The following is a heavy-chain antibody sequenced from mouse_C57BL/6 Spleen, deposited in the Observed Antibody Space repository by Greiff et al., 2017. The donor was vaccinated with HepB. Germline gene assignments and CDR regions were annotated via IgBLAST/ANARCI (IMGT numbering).Heavy chain of an antibody. CDR3: SYYSNYGGFAY. CDR2: IDPSDSET. D-gene: IGHD2-5*01. J-gene: IGHJ3*01. Sequence: VQLQQSGAELVRPGSSVKLSCKASGYTFTSYWMHWVKQRPIQGLEWIGNIDPSDSETHYNQQFKDKATLTVDKSSSTAYMQRSSLTTEDSAVYSCSYYSNYGGFAYWGQGTLVTVSA. CDR1: GYTFTSYW. V-gene: IGHV1-52*01.